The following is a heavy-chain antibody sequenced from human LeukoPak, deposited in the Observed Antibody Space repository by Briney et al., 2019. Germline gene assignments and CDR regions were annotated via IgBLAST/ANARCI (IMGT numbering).Heavy chain of an antibody. D-gene: IGHD3-22*01. CDR1: GGSFSGYY. CDR2: INHSGST. J-gene: IGHJ4*02. Sequence: SETLSLTCAVYGGSFSGYYWSWLRHPPGKGLEWIGEINHSGSTNYNPSLKSRVTISVDTSKHQFSLKLSSVTAADTAVYYCARHPYYYDSLDYWGQGTLVTVSS. CDR3: ARHPYYYDSLDY. V-gene: IGHV4-34*01.